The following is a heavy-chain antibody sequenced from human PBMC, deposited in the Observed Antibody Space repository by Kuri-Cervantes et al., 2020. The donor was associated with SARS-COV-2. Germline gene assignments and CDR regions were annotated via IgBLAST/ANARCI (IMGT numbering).Heavy chain of an antibody. Sequence: SCAASGFTFSSYGMHWVRQAPGKGLEWVAVIWYDGSNKYYADSVKGRFTISRDNSKNTPYLQMNSLRAEDTAVYYCAREWATIFGVVYDYWGQGTLVTVSS. V-gene: IGHV3-33*01. CDR2: IWYDGSNK. D-gene: IGHD3-3*01. CDR1: GFTFSSYG. CDR3: AREWATIFGVVYDY. J-gene: IGHJ4*02.